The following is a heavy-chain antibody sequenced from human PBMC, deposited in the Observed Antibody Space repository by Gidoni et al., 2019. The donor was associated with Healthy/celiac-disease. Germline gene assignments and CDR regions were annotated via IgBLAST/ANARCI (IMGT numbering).Heavy chain of an antibody. CDR1: GGSISSSSYY. J-gene: IGHJ4*02. CDR3: ARHILAAAGIVLYFDY. Sequence: QLQLQESGPGLVKPSETLSLTCTVSGGSISSSSYYWGWIRQPPGKGLEWIGSIYYSGSTYYNPSLKSRVTISVDTSKNQFSLKLSSVTAADTAVYYCARHILAAAGIVLYFDYWGQGTLVTVSS. CDR2: IYYSGST. V-gene: IGHV4-39*01. D-gene: IGHD6-13*01.